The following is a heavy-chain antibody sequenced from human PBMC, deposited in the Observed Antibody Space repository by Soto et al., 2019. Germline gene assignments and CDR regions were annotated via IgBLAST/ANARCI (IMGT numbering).Heavy chain of an antibody. CDR3: ARGTSWQLPFDY. CDR1: SDSISSYY. V-gene: IGHV4-59*01. CDR2: ISYSGST. D-gene: IGHD6-13*01. J-gene: IGHJ4*02. Sequence: PSETLSLTCTVASDSISSYYWSWIRQPPGKRLEWIGYISYSGSTDYNPSLKSRVTIPGDTSKNQFSLKVSSVTAADTAVYYCARGTSWQLPFDYWGQGTLVTGSS.